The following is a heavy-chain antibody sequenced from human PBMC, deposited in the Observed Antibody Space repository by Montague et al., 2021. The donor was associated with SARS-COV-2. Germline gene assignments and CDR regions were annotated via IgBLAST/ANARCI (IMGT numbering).Heavy chain of an antibody. CDR2: IYSTGDT. J-gene: IGHJ6*02. V-gene: IGHV4-30-4*08. CDR1: GDSVSSDSYF. Sequence: TLSLTCLVSGDSVSSDSYFWAWIRQPPGKGLEWIGNIYSTGDTSYSPSLKGRVGISLDTSKNQVSLNLRSVAATDTAVYYCAREVVHVDVLTDIPKILYYGLDVWGQGTTVVVSS. CDR3: AREVVHVDVLTDIPKILYYGLDV. D-gene: IGHD2-21*02.